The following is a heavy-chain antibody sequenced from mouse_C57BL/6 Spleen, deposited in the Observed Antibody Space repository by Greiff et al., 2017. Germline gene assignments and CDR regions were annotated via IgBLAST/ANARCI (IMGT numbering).Heavy chain of an antibody. CDR1: GYTFTSYW. Sequence: VQLQQPGAELVKPGASVKLSCKASGYTFTSYWMHWVKQRPGQGLEWIGMIHPNSGSTNYNEKFKSKATLTVDKSSSTAYMQLSSLTSEDSAVYYCARKRVNYYGSSYRAMDYWGQGTSVTVSS. V-gene: IGHV1-64*01. CDR3: ARKRVNYYGSSYRAMDY. D-gene: IGHD1-1*01. J-gene: IGHJ4*01. CDR2: IHPNSGST.